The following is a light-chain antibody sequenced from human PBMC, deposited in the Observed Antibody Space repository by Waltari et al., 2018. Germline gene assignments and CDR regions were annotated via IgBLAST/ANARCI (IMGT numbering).Light chain of an antibody. CDR3: MQALHPPRT. CDR2: LGS. J-gene: IGKJ4*01. CDR1: QSLLHSNGYNY. V-gene: IGKV2-28*01. Sequence: EPASISCRSSQSLLHSNGYNYLDLYLQKPGQSPQLLIYLGSNRASGVSDRFSGSGSGTDFTLQISRVEAGDVGLYYCMQALHPPRTFGGG.